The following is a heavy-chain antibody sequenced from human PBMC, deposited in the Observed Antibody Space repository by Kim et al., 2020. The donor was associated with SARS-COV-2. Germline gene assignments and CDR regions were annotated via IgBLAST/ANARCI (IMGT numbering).Heavy chain of an antibody. D-gene: IGHD6-13*01. V-gene: IGHV4-31*02. J-gene: IGHJ5*02. CDR3: ARESDSSSWYDWFDP. Sequence: PSLKSRVTISVDTSKTQFSLKLSSVPAADTAVYYCARESDSSSWYDWFDPWGQGTLVTVSS.